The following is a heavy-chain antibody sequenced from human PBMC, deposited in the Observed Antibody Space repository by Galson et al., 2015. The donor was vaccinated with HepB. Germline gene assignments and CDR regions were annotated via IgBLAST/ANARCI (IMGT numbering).Heavy chain of an antibody. CDR2: ISGSGGST. D-gene: IGHD6-13*01. V-gene: IGHV3-23*01. CDR1: GFTFSSYA. Sequence: SLRLSCAASGFTFSSYAMSWVRQAPGKGLEWVSAISGSGGSTYFADSVKGRFTISRDNSKNTLYLQMINLGAEDTAVYYCAKNRGSSWAGYSFDIWGQGTMVTVSS. J-gene: IGHJ3*02. CDR3: AKNRGSSWAGYSFDI.